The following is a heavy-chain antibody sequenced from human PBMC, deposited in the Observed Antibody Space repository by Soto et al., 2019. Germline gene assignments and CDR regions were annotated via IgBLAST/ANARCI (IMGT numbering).Heavy chain of an antibody. CDR1: GYTFTSYD. J-gene: IGHJ6*03. D-gene: IGHD3-16*02. CDR3: ARAKYYYYIWGSYRRDNYYYYYMDV. V-gene: IGHV1-8*01. Sequence: ASVKVSCKASGYTFTSYDINWVRQATGQGLEWMGWMNPNSGNTGYAQKFQGRVTMTRNTSISTAYMELSSLRSEDTAVYYCARAKYYYYIWGSYRRDNYYYYYMDVWGKGTTVTVSS. CDR2: MNPNSGNT.